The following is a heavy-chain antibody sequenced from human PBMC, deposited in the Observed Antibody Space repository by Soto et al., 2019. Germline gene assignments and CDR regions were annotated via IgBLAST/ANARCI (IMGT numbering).Heavy chain of an antibody. D-gene: IGHD3-10*01. Sequence: ASVKVSCKASGYTFTSYGISWVRQAPGQGLEWMGWISAYNGNTNYAQKLQGRVTMTTDTSTSTAYMELRSLRSDDTAVYYSAGGTRLGGSGSYYNGWFDPWGQGTLVTVSS. J-gene: IGHJ5*02. CDR2: ISAYNGNT. V-gene: IGHV1-18*01. CDR3: AGGTRLGGSGSYYNGWFDP. CDR1: GYTFTSYG.